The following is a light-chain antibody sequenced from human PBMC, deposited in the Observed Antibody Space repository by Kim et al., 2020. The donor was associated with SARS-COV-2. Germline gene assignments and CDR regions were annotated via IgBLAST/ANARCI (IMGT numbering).Light chain of an antibody. V-gene: IGKV3-20*01. J-gene: IGKJ1*01. CDR2: AAS. CDR1: QIVSSSY. Sequence: SPGERATLSCRTSQIVSSSYVAWYQQKAGQPPRLLIYAASSRATGVPDRISGSGFGTDFTLTISRLEPEDFAVYYCHQYSGSILTFGQGTKVEIK. CDR3: HQYSGSILT.